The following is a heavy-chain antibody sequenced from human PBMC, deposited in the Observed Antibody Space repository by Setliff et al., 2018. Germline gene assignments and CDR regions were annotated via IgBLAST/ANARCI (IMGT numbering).Heavy chain of an antibody. J-gene: IGHJ4*02. D-gene: IGHD4-17*01. CDR2: INHSGST. CDR1: GRSFSGYY. V-gene: IGHV4-34*01. CDR3: AGGRRYDYGWDFDY. Sequence: PSETLSLTCAVYGRSFSGYYWSWIRQPPGKGLEWIGEINHSGSTNYNPSLRSRVTISLDTSKNQFSPKLTSVTAADTAVYYCAGGRRYDYGWDFDYWGQGTLVTVSS.